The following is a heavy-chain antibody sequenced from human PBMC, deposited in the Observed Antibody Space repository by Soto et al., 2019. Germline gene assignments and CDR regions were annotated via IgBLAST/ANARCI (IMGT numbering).Heavy chain of an antibody. Sequence: PGGAPRHSCAAPGFTLSSYGIHWVRPAPGKGLEWVAVISYDGSNKYYADSVKGRFTISRDNSKNTLYLQMNSLRAEDTAVYYCAKPDIVVVVAATPLDDWGQGTLVTVSS. CDR1: GFTLSSYG. V-gene: IGHV3-30*18. CDR2: ISYDGSNK. J-gene: IGHJ4*02. CDR3: AKPDIVVVVAATPLDD. D-gene: IGHD2-15*01.